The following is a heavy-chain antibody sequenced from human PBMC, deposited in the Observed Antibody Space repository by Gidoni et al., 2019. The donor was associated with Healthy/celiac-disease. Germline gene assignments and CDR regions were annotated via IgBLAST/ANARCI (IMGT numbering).Heavy chain of an antibody. CDR1: GFTFSSYA. CDR3: ARKGTVYGMDV. Sequence: QVQLVESGGGVVQPGRSLRLSCAASGFTFSSYAMHWVRQAPGKGLEWVAVISYDGSNKYYADSVKGRFTISRDNSKNTLYLQMNSLRAEDTAVYYCARKGTVYGMDVWGQGTTVTVSS. D-gene: IGHD1-7*01. V-gene: IGHV3-30-3*01. J-gene: IGHJ6*02. CDR2: ISYDGSNK.